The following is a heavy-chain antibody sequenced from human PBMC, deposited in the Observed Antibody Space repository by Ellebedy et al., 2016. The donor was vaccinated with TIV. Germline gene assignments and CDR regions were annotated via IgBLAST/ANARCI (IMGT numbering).Heavy chain of an antibody. D-gene: IGHD6-6*01. CDR2: IYYSGST. J-gene: IGHJ3*02. CDR3: ARAYSSSSGKNAFDI. CDR1: GGSISSYY. V-gene: IGHV4-59*01. Sequence: MPSETLSLTFTVSGGSISSYYWSWIRQPSGKGLEWIGYIYYSGSTNYNPSLKSRVTISIDTSKNQFSLNLSSVTAADTVVYYCARAYSSSSGKNAFDIWGQGTMVTVSS.